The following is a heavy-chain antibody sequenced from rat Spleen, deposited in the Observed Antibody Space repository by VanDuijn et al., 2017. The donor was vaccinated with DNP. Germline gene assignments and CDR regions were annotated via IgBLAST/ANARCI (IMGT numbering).Heavy chain of an antibody. Sequence: EVQLVESGGGLVQPGRSLNLSCAASGFTFSDYNMAWVRQAPKKGLEWVATISYDGGRTYYRDSVKGRFTISRDDAKTTLYLQMDSLRSEDTATYYCTRYYDSFDYWGRGVMVTVSS. CDR2: ISYDGGRT. CDR1: GFTFSDYN. J-gene: IGHJ2*01. CDR3: TRYYDSFDY. D-gene: IGHD1-1*01. V-gene: IGHV5-7*01.